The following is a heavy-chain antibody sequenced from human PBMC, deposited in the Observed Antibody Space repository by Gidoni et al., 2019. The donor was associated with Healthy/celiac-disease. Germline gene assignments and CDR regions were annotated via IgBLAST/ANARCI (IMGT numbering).Heavy chain of an antibody. CDR3: ARGGCSSTSGYIPYYYGMDV. CDR2: IIPIFGTA. D-gene: IGHD2-2*02. Sequence: QVQLVQSGAEVKKPGSSVKVSCKASGGTFSSYAISWVRQAPGQGLEWLGGIIPIFGTANDAQKFQGRVTITADESTSTAYMELSSLRSEDTAVYYCARGGCSSTSGYIPYYYGMDVWGQGTTVTVSS. V-gene: IGHV1-69*01. J-gene: IGHJ6*02. CDR1: GGTFSSYA.